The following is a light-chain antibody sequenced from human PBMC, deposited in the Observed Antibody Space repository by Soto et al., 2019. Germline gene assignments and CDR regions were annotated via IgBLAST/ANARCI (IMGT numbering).Light chain of an antibody. Sequence: QSALTQPASLSGSPGQSITISCTGTSSDIGAYDYVSWFQQHPGKAPKLMISEVSNRPSGVSHRFSGSRSGNTASLTISGLQAEDEADYHCCSYTGNTTPVFGGGTKLTVL. CDR2: EVS. CDR1: SSDIGAYDY. V-gene: IGLV2-14*01. J-gene: IGLJ3*02. CDR3: CSYTGNTTPV.